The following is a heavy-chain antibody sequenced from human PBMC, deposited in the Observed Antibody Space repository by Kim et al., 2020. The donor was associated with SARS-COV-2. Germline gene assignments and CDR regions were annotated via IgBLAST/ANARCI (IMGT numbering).Heavy chain of an antibody. CDR2: INHSGST. Sequence: SETLSLTCAVYGGSFSGYYWSWIRQPPGKGLEWIGEINHSGSTNYNPSLKSRVTISVDTSKNQFSLKLSSVTAADTAVYYCASLNPTDYWGQGTLVTVSS. V-gene: IGHV4-34*01. CDR1: GGSFSGYY. CDR3: ASLNPTDY. J-gene: IGHJ4*02.